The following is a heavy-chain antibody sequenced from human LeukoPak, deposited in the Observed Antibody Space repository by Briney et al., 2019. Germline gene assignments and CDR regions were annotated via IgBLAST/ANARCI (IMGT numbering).Heavy chain of an antibody. CDR3: ARGVGSGWLYYYYYMDV. J-gene: IGHJ6*03. CDR2: IYSGDST. CDR1: GFTVSSNY. Sequence: PGGSLRLSCAASGFTVSSNYMSWVRQAPGKGLEWVSVIYSGDSTYYADSVKGRFTISRDNSKNTLYLQMNSLRAEDTAVYYCARGVGSGWLYYYYYMDVWGKGTTVTISS. V-gene: IGHV3-66*01. D-gene: IGHD6-19*01.